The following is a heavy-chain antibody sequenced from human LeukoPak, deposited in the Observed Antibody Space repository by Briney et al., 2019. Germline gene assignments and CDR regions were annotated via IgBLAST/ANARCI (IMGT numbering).Heavy chain of an antibody. CDR3: ARVQYYGSGSYPLYVKGSREAWFDP. CDR1: GGSISSGGYS. CDR2: IYHSGST. J-gene: IGHJ5*02. V-gene: IGHV4-30-2*01. D-gene: IGHD3-10*01. Sequence: SETLSLTCTVSGGSISSGGYSWRWIRQPPGKGLEWIGYIYHSGSTYYNPSLKSRVTISVDRSKNQFSLKLSSVTAADTAVYYCARVQYYGSGSYPLYVKGSREAWFDPWGQGTLVTVSS.